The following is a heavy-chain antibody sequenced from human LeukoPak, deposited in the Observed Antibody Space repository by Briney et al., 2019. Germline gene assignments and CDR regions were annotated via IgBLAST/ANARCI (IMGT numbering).Heavy chain of an antibody. J-gene: IGHJ4*02. Sequence: ASVKVSCKVSGYTLTELSMHWVRQAPGKGLEWMGGFDPEDGETIYAQKFQGRGTMTEDTSTDTAYIELSSLRSDATAVYYCARANPPSTIPLRYWGQGTLVTVSS. V-gene: IGHV1-24*01. CDR1: GYTLTELS. CDR3: ARANPPSTIPLRY. CDR2: FDPEDGET. D-gene: IGHD2/OR15-2a*01.